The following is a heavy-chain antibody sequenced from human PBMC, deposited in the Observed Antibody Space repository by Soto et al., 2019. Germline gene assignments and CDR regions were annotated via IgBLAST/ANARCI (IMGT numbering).Heavy chain of an antibody. CDR1: GGTFSSYG. CDR2: VIPMYGTA. J-gene: IGHJ5*02. V-gene: IGHV1-69*01. Sequence: QEQLVQSGAEVKKPGSSVKVSCKASGGTFSSYGISWVRQVPGQGLEWMGGVIPMYGTANHAQKFQGRVTMTGEESTGTAYMELSSLRSEDTAVYFCARGVRRTTGWSPTNWFDPWGQGTLVTVSS. D-gene: IGHD6-19*01. CDR3: ARGVRRTTGWSPTNWFDP.